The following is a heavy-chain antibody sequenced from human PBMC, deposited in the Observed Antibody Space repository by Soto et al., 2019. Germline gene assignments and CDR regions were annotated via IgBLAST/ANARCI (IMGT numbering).Heavy chain of an antibody. CDR1: GFTFDDYG. V-gene: IGHV3-20*04. CDR3: ARDKDIAVAVPGTFDY. D-gene: IGHD6-19*01. J-gene: IGHJ4*02. CDR2: INWNGGST. Sequence: EVQLVESGGGVVRPGEYLRLSCAASGFTFDDYGMSWVRQAPGKGLEWVSGINWNGGSTGYADSVKGRFTISRDNAKNSPDLQMNSLRAEDTALYFCARDKDIAVAVPGTFDYWGQGTLVTVSS.